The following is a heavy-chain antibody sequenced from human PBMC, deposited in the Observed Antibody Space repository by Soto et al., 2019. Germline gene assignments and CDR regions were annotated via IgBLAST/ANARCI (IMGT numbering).Heavy chain of an antibody. J-gene: IGHJ4*02. CDR3: ADAYVGRSPY. V-gene: IGHV2-5*02. CDR1: GFSLTTDRVG. CDR2: IYWDDSK. Sequence: QITLKESGPTLVKPTQTLTMTCTFSGFSLTTDRVGVGWIRQPPGEALEWLAVIYWDDSKTYRPSLESRLTVTTDAPKNQMALTRNNLDSLDTATYYSADAYVGRSPYWCQGSLVTVSS. D-gene: IGHD3-10*02.